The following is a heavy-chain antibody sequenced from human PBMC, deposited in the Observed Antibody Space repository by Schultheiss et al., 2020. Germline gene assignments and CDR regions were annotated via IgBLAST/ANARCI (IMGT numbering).Heavy chain of an antibody. J-gene: IGHJ4*02. CDR1: GFTFSSYS. Sequence: GGSLRLSCAASGFTFSSYSMNWVRQAPGKGLEWVSYISSSSSTIYYADSVKGRFTISRDNAKNSLYLQMNSLRDEDTAVYYCAREYYDYVWGSYCYVDYWGQGTLVTVSS. CDR3: AREYYDYVWGSYCYVDY. CDR2: ISSSSSTI. D-gene: IGHD3-16*02. V-gene: IGHV3-48*02.